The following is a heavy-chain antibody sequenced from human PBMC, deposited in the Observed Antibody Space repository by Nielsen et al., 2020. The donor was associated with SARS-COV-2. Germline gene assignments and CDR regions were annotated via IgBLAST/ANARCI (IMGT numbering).Heavy chain of an antibody. Sequence: GESLKISCAASEFTLSNYGMNWVRQAPGKGLAWVAHINSDGSRTTYADSVKGRFTISRDNAENSLFLQMDSLRAEDTAVYYCARRWYGSGSDREAFDIWGRGTMVTISS. CDR3: ARRWYGSGSDREAFDI. D-gene: IGHD3-10*01. V-gene: IGHV3-74*01. CDR1: EFTLSNYG. J-gene: IGHJ3*02. CDR2: INSDGSRT.